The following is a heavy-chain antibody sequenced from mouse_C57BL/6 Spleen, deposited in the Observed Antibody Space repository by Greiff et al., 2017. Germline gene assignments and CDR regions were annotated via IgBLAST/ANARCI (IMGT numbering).Heavy chain of an antibody. CDR2: IDPENGDT. V-gene: IGHV14-4*01. J-gene: IGHJ4*01. CDR3: TQIYRGAMDY. Sequence: EVQLQQSGAELVRPGASVKLSCTASGFNIKDDYMHWVNQRPEQGLEWIGWIDPENGDTEYASKFQGKATITADTSSNTAYLQLSSLTSEDTAVYYCTQIYRGAMDYWGQGTSVTVSS. D-gene: IGHD2-1*01. CDR1: GFNIKDDY.